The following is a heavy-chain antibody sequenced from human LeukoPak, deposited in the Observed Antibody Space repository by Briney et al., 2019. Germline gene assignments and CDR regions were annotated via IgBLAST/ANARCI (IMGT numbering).Heavy chain of an antibody. D-gene: IGHD5-12*01. CDR1: GYTFTGYY. J-gene: IGHJ4*02. V-gene: IGHV1-2*02. CDR3: ARTNGGYEYN. CDR2: INPYSGDT. Sequence: ASVKVSCEASGYTFTGYYMHWVRQAPGQGLAWMGWINPYSGDTTYAQKFQGRLTLTRDTSISTAYMEVSRLKSDDTAVYYCARTNGGYEYNWGQGTRVIVSS.